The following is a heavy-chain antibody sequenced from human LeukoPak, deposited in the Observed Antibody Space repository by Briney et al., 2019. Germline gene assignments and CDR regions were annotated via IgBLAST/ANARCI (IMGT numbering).Heavy chain of an antibody. CDR2: IIPILGIA. CDR3: ARGRVSVATGNYYYYGMDV. D-gene: IGHD5-12*01. J-gene: IGHJ6*02. Sequence: SVKVSCKASGGTFSSYAISWVRQAPGRGLEWMGRIIPILGIANYAQKFQGRVTITADKSTSTAYMELSSLRSEDTAVYYCARGRVSVATGNYYYYGMDVWGQGTTVTVSS. CDR1: GGTFSSYA. V-gene: IGHV1-69*04.